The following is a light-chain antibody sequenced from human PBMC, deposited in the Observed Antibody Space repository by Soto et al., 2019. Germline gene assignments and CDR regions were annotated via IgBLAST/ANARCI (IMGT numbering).Light chain of an antibody. CDR2: VNSDGSH. J-gene: IGLJ3*02. Sequence: QPVLTQSPSASASLGASVKLTCTLSSGHSSYAIAWHQQQPEKGPRYLMKVNSDGSHTKGDGIPDRFSGSSSGAERYLTISRLQSEDEADYYCQTWGTGLLVFGGGPKLTVL. CDR1: SGHSSYA. CDR3: QTWGTGLLV. V-gene: IGLV4-69*01.